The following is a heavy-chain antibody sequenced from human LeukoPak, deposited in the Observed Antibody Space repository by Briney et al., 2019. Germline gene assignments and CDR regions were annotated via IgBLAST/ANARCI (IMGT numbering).Heavy chain of an antibody. V-gene: IGHV3-23*01. J-gene: IGHJ4*02. Sequence: GGSLRLSCEASGFTFSAYAMTWVRQAPGKGLEWVSSIGSDGKTHYSESVKGRFTISRDNSKNTLYLQMNSLRAEDTAVYYCAKVQRGIAVAVYFDYWGQGTLVTVSS. CDR2: IGSDGKT. D-gene: IGHD6-19*01. CDR1: GFTFSAYA. CDR3: AKVQRGIAVAVYFDY.